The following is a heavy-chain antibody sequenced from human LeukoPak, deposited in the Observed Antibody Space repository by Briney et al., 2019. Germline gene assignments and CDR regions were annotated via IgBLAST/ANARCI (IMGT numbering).Heavy chain of an antibody. CDR1: GGSFSGFY. V-gene: IGHV4-34*01. Sequence: SETLSLTCAVYGGSFSGFYWSWTRQPPGKGLEWIGEINHSGSTNYNPSFKSRVTISVDTSKNQFSLKLSSVTAADTAVYYCAREVRRRWDQYSSPILVYYYYTDVWGKGTTVTVSS. J-gene: IGHJ6*03. CDR2: INHSGST. D-gene: IGHD6-13*01. CDR3: AREVRRRWDQYSSPILVYYYYTDV.